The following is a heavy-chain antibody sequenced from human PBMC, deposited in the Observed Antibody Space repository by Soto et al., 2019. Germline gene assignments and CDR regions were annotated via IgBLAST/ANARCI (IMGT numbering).Heavy chain of an antibody. D-gene: IGHD2-2*01. CDR3: ARALPVAKGGFDP. Sequence: PXESLGLSSAAPGFTVSNTYMTWVRQPPGKGLECVSVIYTAGGTNYADSVKGRFIISRDNSKNTLYLQMNSLRAEDTAVYYCARALPVAKGGFDPWGQGTLVTVSS. CDR1: GFTVSNTY. V-gene: IGHV3-53*01. J-gene: IGHJ5*02. CDR2: IYTAGGT.